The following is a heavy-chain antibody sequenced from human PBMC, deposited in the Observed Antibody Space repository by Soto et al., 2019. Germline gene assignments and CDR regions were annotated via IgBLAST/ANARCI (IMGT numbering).Heavy chain of an antibody. J-gene: IGHJ3*01. CDR2: IYYSGST. V-gene: IGHV4-59*01. D-gene: IGHD3-10*01. CDR3: ARVGYYGSGSYVR. CDR1: GGSISSYY. Sequence: SETLSLTCTVSGGSISSYYWSWIRQPPGKGLEWIGYIYYSGSTNYNPSLKSRVTISVDTSKNQFSLKLSSVTAADTAVYYCARVGYYGSGSYVRWGQVTMVTVSS.